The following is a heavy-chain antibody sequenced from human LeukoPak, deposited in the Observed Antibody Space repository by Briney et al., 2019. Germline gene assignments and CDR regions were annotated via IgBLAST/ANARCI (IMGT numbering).Heavy chain of an antibody. Sequence: ASVKVSCKASGYTFTSSDINWVRQATGQGLEWMGWMNPNSGNTGYAQKFQGRVTFTRNTSISTAYMELRSLRSDDTAVYYCARGSGYYDFWSGYFPVYYYYYMDVWGKGTTVTVSS. J-gene: IGHJ6*03. CDR2: MNPNSGNT. CDR1: GYTFTSSD. D-gene: IGHD3-3*01. V-gene: IGHV1-8*03. CDR3: ARGSGYYDFWSGYFPVYYYYYMDV.